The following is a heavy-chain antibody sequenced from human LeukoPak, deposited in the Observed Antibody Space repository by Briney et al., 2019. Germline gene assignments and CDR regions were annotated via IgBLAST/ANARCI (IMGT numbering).Heavy chain of an antibody. CDR3: ARQGGYCSSTSCLLDY. CDR1: GFTFSDYY. J-gene: IGHJ4*02. Sequence: GGSLRLSCAASGFTFSDYYMSWIRQAPGKGRGWVSYISSSGSTIYYADSVKGGFTISRDNAKNSLYLQMNGLRAENTAVYYCARQGGYCSSTSCLLDYWGQGTLVTVSS. V-gene: IGHV3-11*01. D-gene: IGHD2-2*01. CDR2: ISSSGSTI.